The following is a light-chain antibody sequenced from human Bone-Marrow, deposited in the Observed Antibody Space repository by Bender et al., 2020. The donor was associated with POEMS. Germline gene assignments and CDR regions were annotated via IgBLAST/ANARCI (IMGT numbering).Light chain of an antibody. V-gene: IGLV3-1*01. CDR1: KLWDKF. Sequence: SYELTQPPSVSVSPGQTASVTCSGDKLWDKFVSWYQQEPGQSPVMVIYQDDKRPSGIPERFSGSNSGNTATLTISETQAMDEADYYCQAWDSSTGVFGTGTKVTVL. CDR3: QAWDSSTGV. J-gene: IGLJ1*01. CDR2: QDD.